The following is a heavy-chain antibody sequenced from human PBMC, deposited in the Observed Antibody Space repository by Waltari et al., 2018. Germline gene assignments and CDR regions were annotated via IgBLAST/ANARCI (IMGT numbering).Heavy chain of an antibody. CDR1: GYSFTSYW. Sequence: EVQLVQSGAEVKKPGESLTISCKGSGYSFTSYWIGWGRQMPGKGLEWMGIIYPGYSRTRYSPSFLCQVTISADKSISTSYLQWSSLKASDTAMYYCARHGGDSTASAGDYWGQGTLVTVSS. CDR3: ARHGGDSTASAGDY. V-gene: IGHV5-51*01. D-gene: IGHD2-21*02. CDR2: IYPGYSRT. J-gene: IGHJ4*02.